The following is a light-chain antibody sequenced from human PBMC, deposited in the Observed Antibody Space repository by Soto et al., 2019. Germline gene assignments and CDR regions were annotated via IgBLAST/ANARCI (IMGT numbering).Light chain of an antibody. V-gene: IGKV2-28*01. Sequence: DIVMTQSPLSLPVTPGEPASISCRSSQSLLHSDGYNYLDWYLQKPGQSPQLLICLGSNRASGVPDRFSGSASGTDFTLTICRVEAEDGVVYYFMQALQTPWTYGQGTQVEVK. CDR2: LGS. CDR1: QSLLHSDGYNY. J-gene: IGKJ1*01. CDR3: MQALQTPWT.